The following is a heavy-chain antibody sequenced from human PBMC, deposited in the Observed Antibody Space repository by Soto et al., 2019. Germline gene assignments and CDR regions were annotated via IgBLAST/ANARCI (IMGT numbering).Heavy chain of an antibody. CDR3: AKDDSSSSYWFEY. J-gene: IGHJ4*02. CDR2: ISGSGGST. CDR1: GFTFSSYA. D-gene: IGHD6-13*01. Sequence: GGSLTLSCSASGFTFSSYAMILFRHSPWKGLDCVSAISGSGGSTYYADSVKGRFTISRHNSNKTLYLQMNSLRAEDTAVYYCAKDDSSSSYWFEYWGEGTLVTVSS. V-gene: IGHV3-23*01.